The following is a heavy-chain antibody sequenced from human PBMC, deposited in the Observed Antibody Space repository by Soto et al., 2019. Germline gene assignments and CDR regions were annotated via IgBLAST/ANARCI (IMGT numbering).Heavy chain of an antibody. CDR2: IYYSGST. V-gene: IGHV4-59*08. CDR3: ARHTPIRSGYSNYYYYYMDV. Sequence: SETLSLTCTVSGGSISSYYWSWIRQPPGKGLEWIGYIYYSGSTNYNPSLKSRVTISVDTSKNQFSLKLSSVTAADTAVYYCARHTPIRSGYSNYYYYYMDVWGKGTTVTVSS. J-gene: IGHJ6*03. CDR1: GGSISSYY. D-gene: IGHD3-3*01.